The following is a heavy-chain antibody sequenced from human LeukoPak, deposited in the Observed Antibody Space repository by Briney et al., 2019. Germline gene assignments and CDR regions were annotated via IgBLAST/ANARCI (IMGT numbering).Heavy chain of an antibody. J-gene: IGHJ4*02. CDR2: MNPNSGNT. Sequence: GASVTVSCKASGYTFTSYDINWERQAPGQGLEWMGWMNPNSGNTGYAQKFQGRVTMTRNTSKSTAYIELSSLRSDDTAVYYCARDVDTALDYWGQGTLVTVSS. D-gene: IGHD5-18*01. V-gene: IGHV1-8*01. CDR3: ARDVDTALDY. CDR1: GYTFTSYD.